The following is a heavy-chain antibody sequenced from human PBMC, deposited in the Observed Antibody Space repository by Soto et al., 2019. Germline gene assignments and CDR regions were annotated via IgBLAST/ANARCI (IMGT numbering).Heavy chain of an antibody. J-gene: IGHJ2*01. CDR2: VYYSGTT. Sequence: SETLSLTCTVSGASINNNDYYWSWIRQTPGKGLEWIGYVYYSGTTDYIPSLKSRLSMSIDKSQNQFALKLNSVTAADTATYYCARMSYFYDKWYFDLWGRGTLVTVSS. CDR3: ARMSYFYDKWYFDL. V-gene: IGHV4-30-4*01. CDR1: GASINNNDYY. D-gene: IGHD3-22*01.